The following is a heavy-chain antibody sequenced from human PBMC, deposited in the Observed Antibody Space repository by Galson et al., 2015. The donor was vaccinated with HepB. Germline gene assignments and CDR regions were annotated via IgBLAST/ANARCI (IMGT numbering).Heavy chain of an antibody. J-gene: IGHJ4*02. CDR2: ISSSGGST. CDR3: VKVGVNAIQYYFDF. CDR1: GFTFSNYA. Sequence: SLRLSCAASGFTFSNYAVTWVRQSPGKGLQWVSAISSSGGSTTYADSVKGRFTISRDNSKNKVYLQMNSLRAEDTALYYCVKVGVNAIQYYFDFWGQGTLVTVSS. V-gene: IGHV3-23*01.